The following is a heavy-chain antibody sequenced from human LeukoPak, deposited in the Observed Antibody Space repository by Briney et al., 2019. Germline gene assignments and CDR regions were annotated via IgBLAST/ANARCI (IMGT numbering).Heavy chain of an antibody. CDR3: ARARWLQSPFDY. Sequence: GGSLRLSCAASGFTVSSNYMSWVRQAPGKGLEWVSVIYSGGSTYYADSVKGRFTISRDNSKNTLYLQMNSLRAEDTAVYYCARARWLQSPFDYWGQGTLVTVSS. D-gene: IGHD5-24*01. J-gene: IGHJ4*02. CDR1: GFTVSSNY. CDR2: IYSGGST. V-gene: IGHV3-53*01.